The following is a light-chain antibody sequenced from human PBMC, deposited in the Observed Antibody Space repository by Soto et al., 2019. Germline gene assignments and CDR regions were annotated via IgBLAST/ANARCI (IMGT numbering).Light chain of an antibody. CDR1: TYGFETYNQ. CDR3: SSYVGGSAYA. V-gene: IGLV2-23*01. CDR2: EGS. J-gene: IGLJ1*01. Sequence: QSVLTQPASMSGSPGQSITISCSGTTYGFETYNQVSWYQQHPGKAPKILIYEGSKRPSGVSNRFSGSKSGNTASLTISGLQAEDEADYFCSSYVGGSAYAFGTGTKVTV.